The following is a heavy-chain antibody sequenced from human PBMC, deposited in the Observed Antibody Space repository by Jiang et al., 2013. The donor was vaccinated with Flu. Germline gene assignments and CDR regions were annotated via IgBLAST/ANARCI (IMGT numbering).Heavy chain of an antibody. Sequence: PGSSVKVSCKASGGTFSSYAISWVRQAPGQGLEWMGGIIPIFGTANYAQKFHGQSHDYRGRIHDATAYMELSSLRSEDTAVYYCAATYYDFWSGYRLDYWGQGTLVTVSS. CDR2: IIPIFGTA. D-gene: IGHD3-3*01. V-gene: IGHV1-69*01. CDR1: GGTFSSYA. J-gene: IGHJ4*02. CDR3: AATYYDFWSGYRLDY.